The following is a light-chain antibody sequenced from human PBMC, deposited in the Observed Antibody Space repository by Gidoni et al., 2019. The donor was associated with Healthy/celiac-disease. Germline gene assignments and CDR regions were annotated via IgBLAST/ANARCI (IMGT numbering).Light chain of an antibody. J-gene: IGKJ4*01. Sequence: IVRQQSPATLSVSPGERSTLACRASQSGSSNLAWYQQKPGQAPRLLIYGAATRATGIPARFSGSGSGTEFTLTISILHSEDFAVYYRQKYNNWPPLTFGGGTKVEIK. CDR1: QSGSSN. CDR2: GAA. CDR3: QKYNNWPPLT. V-gene: IGKV3D-15*01.